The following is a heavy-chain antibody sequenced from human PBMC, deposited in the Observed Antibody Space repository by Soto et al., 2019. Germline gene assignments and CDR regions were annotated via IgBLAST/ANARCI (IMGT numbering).Heavy chain of an antibody. CDR3: AKDRKTTVTPDAFDI. Sequence: EVQLVESGGGLVQPGRSLRLSCAASGFTFDDYAMHWVRQAPGKGLEWVSGISWNSGSIGYADSVKGRFTISRDNAKNSLYLQMNSLRAEDTALYYCAKDRKTTVTPDAFDIWGQGTMVTVSS. CDR1: GFTFDDYA. D-gene: IGHD4-17*01. V-gene: IGHV3-9*01. J-gene: IGHJ3*02. CDR2: ISWNSGSI.